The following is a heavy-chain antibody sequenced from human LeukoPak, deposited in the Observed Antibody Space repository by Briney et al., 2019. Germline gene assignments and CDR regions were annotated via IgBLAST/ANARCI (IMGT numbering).Heavy chain of an antibody. CDR1: GGSISSYY. J-gene: IGHJ4*02. Sequence: SETLSLTCTVSGGSISSYYWSWIRRPPGKGLEWIGYIYNSGSTKYNPSLKSRVTISVDTSKNQFSLKLSSVTAADTAVYYCARVGEGSYYNIFDYWGQGTLVTVSS. D-gene: IGHD3-10*01. CDR2: IYNSGST. CDR3: ARVGEGSYYNIFDY. V-gene: IGHV4-59*01.